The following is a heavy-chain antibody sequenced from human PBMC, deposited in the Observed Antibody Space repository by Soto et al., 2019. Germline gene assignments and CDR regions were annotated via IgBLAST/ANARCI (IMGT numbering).Heavy chain of an antibody. CDR2: IRAYNGNT. V-gene: IGHV1-18*01. J-gene: IGHJ6*02. Sequence: QVQLVQSGAEVKKPGASVKVSCKASGYTFTSYGISWVRQAPGQGLEWMGWIRAYNGNTNYAQKRQGRVTMTTDTSTRTAYMELRSLRSDYTAVYYRARDLPTMDVWGQGTTVTVSS. CDR1: GYTFTSYG. CDR3: ARDLPTMDV.